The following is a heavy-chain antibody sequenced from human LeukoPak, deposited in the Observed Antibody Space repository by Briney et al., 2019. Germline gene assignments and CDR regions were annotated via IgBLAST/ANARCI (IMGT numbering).Heavy chain of an antibody. CDR1: GGSINSYY. V-gene: IGHV4-59*08. J-gene: IGHJ4*02. Sequence: SETLSLTCTVSGGSINSYYWSWIRQPPGKGLEWIGYVYYSGSTNYSPSLKSRVTMSVDTSKKQFSLKLRSMTAADTAVYYCARLPPGGKGTYFDYWGQGTLVTVSS. CDR3: ARLPPGGKGTYFDY. D-gene: IGHD4-23*01. CDR2: VYYSGST.